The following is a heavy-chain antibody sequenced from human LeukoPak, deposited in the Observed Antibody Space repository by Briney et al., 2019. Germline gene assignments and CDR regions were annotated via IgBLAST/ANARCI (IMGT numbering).Heavy chain of an antibody. Sequence: GGSLRLSCAASGFTFSSYSMNWVRQAPGKGPEWVSAISGSGDRTDYADSVRGRFTISRDNSKSTLYLQMNSLRVEDTAIYYCAIREPIGYWGQGSLVTVSP. J-gene: IGHJ4*02. V-gene: IGHV3-23*01. CDR1: GFTFSSYS. CDR2: ISGSGDRT. CDR3: AIREPIGY. D-gene: IGHD6-13*01.